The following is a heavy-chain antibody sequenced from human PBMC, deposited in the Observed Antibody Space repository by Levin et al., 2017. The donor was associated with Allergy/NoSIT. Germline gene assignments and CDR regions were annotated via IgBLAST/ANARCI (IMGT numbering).Heavy chain of an antibody. V-gene: IGHV5-51*01. D-gene: IGHD3-3*01. Sequence: LGESLKISCKVSGYKITSDWIGWVRQMPGEGLELMGIIYPADSDTRYSPSFQGQITISADTSINTAYLQWHSLKASDTAIYYCARGLGLRVLEWPTGGYFDYWGQGTLVTVSS. CDR2: IYPADSDT. J-gene: IGHJ4*02. CDR3: ARGLGLRVLEWPTGGYFDY. CDR1: GYKITSDW.